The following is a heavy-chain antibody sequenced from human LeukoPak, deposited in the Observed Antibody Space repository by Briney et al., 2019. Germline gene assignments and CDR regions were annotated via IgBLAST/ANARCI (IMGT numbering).Heavy chain of an antibody. CDR1: GYSSTHYW. J-gene: IGHJ4*02. CDR3: ARHLAYYDILTGYYPRGPSFDY. CDR2: IYPGASDP. Sequence: GHPMKIPSKGPGYSSTHYWTGRAPQTPGKRPERVRTIYPGASDPRYSPAFQGPVTISADQSISTAYLQWSSLKASDTAMYCCARHLAYYDILTGYYPRGPSFDYWGQGALVTVSS. D-gene: IGHD3-9*01. V-gene: IGHV5-51*01.